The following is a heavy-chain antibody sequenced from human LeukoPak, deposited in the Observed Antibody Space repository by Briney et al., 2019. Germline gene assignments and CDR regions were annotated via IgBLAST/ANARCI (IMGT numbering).Heavy chain of an antibody. Sequence: GGSLRLSCAASGFTFSDYAIHWVRQAPGKGLEYVSAISTDGGRTFYANSVKGRFTISRDNSKNTLYLQMNSLRAEDTAVYYCARGIAAAGSDIWGQGTMVTVSS. CDR1: GFTFSDYA. V-gene: IGHV3-64*01. CDR3: ARGIAAAGSDI. J-gene: IGHJ3*02. D-gene: IGHD6-13*01. CDR2: ISTDGGRT.